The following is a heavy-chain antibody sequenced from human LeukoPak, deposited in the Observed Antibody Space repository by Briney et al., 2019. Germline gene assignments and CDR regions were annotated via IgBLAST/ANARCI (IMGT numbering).Heavy chain of an antibody. CDR3: AKDTATESYYDILTGPFDY. V-gene: IGHV3-23*01. CDR2: ISGSGGST. J-gene: IGHJ4*02. CDR1: GFTFSSYA. D-gene: IGHD3-9*01. Sequence: GGSLRLSCAASGFTFSSYAMSWVRQAPGKGLEWVSAISGSGGSTYYADSVKGRFTISRDNSKNTLYLQMNSLRAEDTAVYYCAKDTATESYYDILTGPFDYWGQGTLVTVSS.